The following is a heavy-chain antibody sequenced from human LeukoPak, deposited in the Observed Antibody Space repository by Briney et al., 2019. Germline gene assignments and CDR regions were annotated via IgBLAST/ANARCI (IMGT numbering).Heavy chain of an antibody. CDR1: GYSIRSGFY. Sequence: SETLSLTCTVSGYSIRSGFYWGWIRQPPGKGLEWIGNIYHSGITYYTPSLKSRVTISVDTSKNQFSLKLSFVTAADTAVYYCARLEEGYGSGRRENYYYYYMDVWGKGRTVTISS. J-gene: IGHJ6*03. CDR2: IYHSGIT. D-gene: IGHD3-10*01. V-gene: IGHV4-38-2*02. CDR3: ARLEEGYGSGRRENYYYYYMDV.